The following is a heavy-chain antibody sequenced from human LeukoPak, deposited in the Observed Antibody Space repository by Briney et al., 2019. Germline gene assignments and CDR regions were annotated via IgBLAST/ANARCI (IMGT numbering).Heavy chain of an antibody. D-gene: IGHD6-19*01. V-gene: IGHV3-30-3*01. CDR1: GFTFSSYA. CDR3: ASVVGAVAGGDY. J-gene: IGHJ4*02. CDR2: ISYDRSNK. Sequence: GGSLRLSCAASGFTFSSYAMHWVRQAPGKGLEWVAVISYDRSNKYYADSVKGRFTISRDNSKNTLYLQMNSLRAEDTAVYYCASVVGAVAGGDYWGQGTLVTVSS.